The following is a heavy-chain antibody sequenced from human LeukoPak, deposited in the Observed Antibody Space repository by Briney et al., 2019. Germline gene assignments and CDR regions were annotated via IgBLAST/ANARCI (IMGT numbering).Heavy chain of an antibody. D-gene: IGHD1-26*01. Sequence: GASVKVSCKASGYTFTGYYMHWVRQAPGQGLEWMGWINPNSGGTNYAQKFQGRVTMTRDTSISTAYMELSRLRSDDTAVYYCVREGFFVGATTTDTTPDAFDIWGQGTMVTVSS. V-gene: IGHV1-2*02. CDR1: GYTFTGYY. CDR2: INPNSGGT. J-gene: IGHJ3*02. CDR3: VREGFFVGATTTDTTPDAFDI.